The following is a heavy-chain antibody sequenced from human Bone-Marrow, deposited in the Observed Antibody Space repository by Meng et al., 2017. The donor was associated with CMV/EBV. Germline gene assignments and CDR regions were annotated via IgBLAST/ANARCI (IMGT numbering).Heavy chain of an antibody. Sequence: GESLKISCAASGFTVSNNYMSWVRQAPGKGLEWVSVIYSGGYTYYADSVKGRFTISRDNAKNSLYLQMNSLRAEDTAVYYCAREGLELTNHFDYWGQGTLVTVSS. CDR2: IYSGGYT. J-gene: IGHJ4*02. CDR1: GFTVSNNY. V-gene: IGHV3-53*01. CDR3: AREGLELTNHFDY. D-gene: IGHD1-7*01.